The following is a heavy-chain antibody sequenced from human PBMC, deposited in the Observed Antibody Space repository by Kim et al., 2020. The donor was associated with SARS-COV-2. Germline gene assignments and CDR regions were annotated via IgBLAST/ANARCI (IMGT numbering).Heavy chain of an antibody. Sequence: PSLKSRVTISVDTSKNQFSLKLSSVTAADTAVYYCARGEQQRIRAEYFQHWGQGTLVTVSS. CDR3: ARGEQQRIRAEYFQH. D-gene: IGHD6-13*01. J-gene: IGHJ1*01. V-gene: IGHV4-31*02.